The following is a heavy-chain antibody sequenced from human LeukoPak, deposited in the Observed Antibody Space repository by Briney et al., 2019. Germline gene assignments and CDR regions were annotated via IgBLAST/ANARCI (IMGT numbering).Heavy chain of an antibody. D-gene: IGHD5-12*01. CDR3: ARVDMVATIKY. Sequence: SQTLSLTCTVSGGSISSGSYYWSWIRQPPGKGLEWIGEINHSGSTNYNPSLKSRVTISVDTSKNQFSLKLSSVTAADTAVYYCARVDMVATIKYWGQGTLVTVSS. V-gene: IGHV4-39*07. CDR2: INHSGST. J-gene: IGHJ4*02. CDR1: GGSISSGSYY.